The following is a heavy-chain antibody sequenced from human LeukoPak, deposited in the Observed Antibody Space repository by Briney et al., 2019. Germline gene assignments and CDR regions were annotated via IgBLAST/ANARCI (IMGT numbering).Heavy chain of an antibody. CDR1: GFTFSNYA. Sequence: PGGSLRLSCAASGFTFSNYAMSWVRQAPGRGLEWVSGISGSGGSTYYADSVKGRFTISRDNSKNTLFLQMNSLRAEDTAVYYCAKVCTDGSCCYWGQGTLVTVSS. V-gene: IGHV3-23*01. CDR2: ISGSGGST. J-gene: IGHJ4*02. CDR3: AKVCTDGSCCY. D-gene: IGHD2-15*01.